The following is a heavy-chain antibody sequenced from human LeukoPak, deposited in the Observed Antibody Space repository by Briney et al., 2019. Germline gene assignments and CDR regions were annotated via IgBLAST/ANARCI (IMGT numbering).Heavy chain of an antibody. J-gene: IGHJ4*02. Sequence: PGGSLRLSCAASGFTFSSYGMHWVRQAPGKGLEWVAVIWYDGSNKYYADSVKGRFTISRDNSKNTLYLQMNSLRAEDTAVYYCARDEISRALDYWGQGTLVTDSS. D-gene: IGHD5-24*01. CDR1: GFTFSSYG. CDR3: ARDEISRALDY. CDR2: IWYDGSNK. V-gene: IGHV3-33*01.